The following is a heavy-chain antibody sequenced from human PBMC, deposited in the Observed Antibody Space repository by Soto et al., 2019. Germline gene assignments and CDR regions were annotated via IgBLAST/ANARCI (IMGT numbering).Heavy chain of an antibody. CDR1: GFTFDDYA. D-gene: IGHD3-10*01. J-gene: IGHJ4*02. CDR2: ISWNSGSI. V-gene: IGHV3-9*01. CDR3: AKDTGSGSYYRTYYFDY. Sequence: EVQLVASGGGLVQPGRSLRLSCAASGFTFDDYAMHWVRQAPGKGLEWVSGISWNSGSIGYADSVKGRFTISRDNAKNSLYLQMNSLRAEDTALYYCAKDTGSGSYYRTYYFDYWGQGTLVTVSS.